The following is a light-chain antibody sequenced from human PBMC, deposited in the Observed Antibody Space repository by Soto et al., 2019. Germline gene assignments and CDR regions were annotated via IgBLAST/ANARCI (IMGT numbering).Light chain of an antibody. CDR1: QVMSSC. Sequence: IQLTQSPSSVSSALGERVTLTCRASQVMSSCLAWYQQKPGKAPKLLSFAASTLQSGVPSRFSGSGARTDVTLTITSLQPGDIGTYCCQQTDTLPSTFGQGTRLEI. J-gene: IGKJ5*01. CDR2: AAS. CDR3: QQTDTLPST. V-gene: IGKV1D-12*01.